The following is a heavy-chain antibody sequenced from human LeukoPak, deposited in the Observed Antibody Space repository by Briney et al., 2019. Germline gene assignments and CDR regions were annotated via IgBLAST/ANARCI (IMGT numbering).Heavy chain of an antibody. J-gene: IGHJ6*04. Sequence: SETLYLTCAVSGVSISSSYWSWIRQPPGKGLEWIGYIYYSGNTNYNPSLKSRVAMSIDTSKNQFSLKLTSVTAADTALYYCARDGSGSSADVWGKGTSVTVSS. V-gene: IGHV4-59*01. D-gene: IGHD6-6*01. CDR3: ARDGSGSSADV. CDR1: GVSISSSY. CDR2: IYYSGNT.